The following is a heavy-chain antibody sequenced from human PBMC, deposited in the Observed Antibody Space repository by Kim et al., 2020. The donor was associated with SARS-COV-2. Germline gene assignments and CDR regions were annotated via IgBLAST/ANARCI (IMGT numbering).Heavy chain of an antibody. CDR1: GGSISSGGYY. D-gene: IGHD4-17*01. J-gene: IGHJ5*02. V-gene: IGHV4-31*03. Sequence: SETLSLTCTVSGGSISSGGYYWSWIRQHPGKGLEWIGYIYYSGSTYYNPSLKSRVTISVDTSKNQFSLKLSSVTAADTAVYYCARAGPAPTTVTTWFAMEPGASWLDPWGQGTLVTVSS. CDR3: ARAGPAPTTVTTWFAMEPGASWLDP. CDR2: IYYSGST.